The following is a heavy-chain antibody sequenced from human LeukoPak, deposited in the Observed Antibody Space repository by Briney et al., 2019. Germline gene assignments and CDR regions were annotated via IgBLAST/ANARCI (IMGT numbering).Heavy chain of an antibody. V-gene: IGHV4-39*01. D-gene: IGHD6-19*01. J-gene: IGHJ4*02. CDR3: ARQGGWYSDPFDY. Sequence: PSETLSLTCTVSGGSISSSTYYWGWIRQPPGEGLEWIGSIYYSGSTYYNPSLKSRVTISVDTSKNQFSLKLSSVTAADTAVYYCARQGGWYSDPFDYWGQGTLVTVSS. CDR2: IYYSGST. CDR1: GGSISSSTYY.